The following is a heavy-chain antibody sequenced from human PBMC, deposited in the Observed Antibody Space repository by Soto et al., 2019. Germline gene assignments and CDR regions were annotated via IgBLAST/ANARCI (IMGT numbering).Heavy chain of an antibody. D-gene: IGHD3-3*01. CDR1: GGSFSGHF. Sequence: SETLSLTWVVFGGSFSGHFWSWNRQPPGKGLEWNGEINESGSANYNPSLKSRVTLSVDTSKNQSSLKLSSVTAADTAVYYCAGWALGVLIFRLPKDYWSQGTQVTVSS. V-gene: IGHV4-34*01. J-gene: IGHJ4*02. CDR2: INESGSA. CDR3: AGWALGVLIFRLPKDY.